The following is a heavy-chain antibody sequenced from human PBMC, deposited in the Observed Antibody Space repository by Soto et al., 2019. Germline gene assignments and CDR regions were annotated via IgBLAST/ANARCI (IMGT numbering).Heavy chain of an antibody. D-gene: IGHD1-26*01. CDR1: GGSISTGGYY. CDR2: IYHSGMT. CDR3: ATVRWELHDAFDI. Sequence: QVQLQESGPGLVKPSQTLSLTCTVSGGSISTGGYYWSWIRQHPGRGLEWIGYIYHSGMTFSNPSLQSRVAISIDTAKNTFSLKLSSVTAADTPVYYCATVRWELHDAFDIWGQGTMVSVSS. J-gene: IGHJ3*02. V-gene: IGHV4-31*03.